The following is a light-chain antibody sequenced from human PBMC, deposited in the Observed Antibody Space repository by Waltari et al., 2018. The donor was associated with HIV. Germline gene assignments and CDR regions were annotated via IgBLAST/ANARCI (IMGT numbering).Light chain of an antibody. CDR3: MQALHTPFM. CDR1: QSLLHKNGKNY. V-gene: IGKV2-28*01. J-gene: IGKJ5*01. CDR2: MAS. Sequence: DVLLTQSPVSLAVTPGESASISCKSSQSLLHKNGKNYLDWYVKKPGQTPQLLMYMASNLAAGVPVRFSGSGSGTEFTLKISRVEAEDVGLCYCMQALHTPFMFGHGTRLEI.